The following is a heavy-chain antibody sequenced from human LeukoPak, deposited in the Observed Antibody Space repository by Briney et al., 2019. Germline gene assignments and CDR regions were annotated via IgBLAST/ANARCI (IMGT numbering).Heavy chain of an antibody. D-gene: IGHD4-23*01. V-gene: IGHV1-69*13. CDR1: GGTFSSYA. CDR2: IIPTFGTA. CDR3: ARGLSPLTTVVTEDAFDI. Sequence: VASVTVSCKASGGTFSSYAISWVRQAPGQGLEWMGGIIPTFGTANYAQKFQGRVTITADESTSTAYMELSSLRSEDTAVYYCARGLSPLTTVVTEDAFDIWGQGTMVTVSS. J-gene: IGHJ3*02.